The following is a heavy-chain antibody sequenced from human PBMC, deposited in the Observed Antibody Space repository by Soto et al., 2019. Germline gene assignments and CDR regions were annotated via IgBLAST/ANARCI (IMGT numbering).Heavy chain of an antibody. CDR2: ISGSGGST. J-gene: IGHJ4*02. V-gene: IGHV3-23*01. CDR3: ATHTTPRVVVAATLVDY. D-gene: IGHD2-15*01. Sequence: PGGSLRLSCAASGFTFSSYAMSWVRQAPGKGLEWVSAISGSGGSTYYADSVRGRFTISRDNSKNTLYLQMNSLRAEDTAVYYCATHTTPRVVVAATLVDYWGQGTLVTVSS. CDR1: GFTFSSYA.